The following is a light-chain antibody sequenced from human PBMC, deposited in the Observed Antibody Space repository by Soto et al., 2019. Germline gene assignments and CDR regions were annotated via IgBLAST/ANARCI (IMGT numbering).Light chain of an antibody. CDR3: QQTYSILWT. Sequence: DIQMTQSPSSLSASVGDRVTITCRASQSISSYLNWYQQKPGKAPKLLIYAASSLQSGVPSRFSGSGSGTDFTLTISSLQPEDFATYYCQQTYSILWTVGQGTKVESK. CDR2: AAS. CDR1: QSISSY. V-gene: IGKV1-39*01. J-gene: IGKJ1*01.